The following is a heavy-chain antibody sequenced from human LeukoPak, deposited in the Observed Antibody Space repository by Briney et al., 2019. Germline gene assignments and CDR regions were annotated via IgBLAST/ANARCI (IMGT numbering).Heavy chain of an antibody. D-gene: IGHD5-18*01. Sequence: SGPAPVKPTQTLTLTCTLSGFSLPTTGMRVSWIRQPPGKALEWLARIDWDDDKFYSPSLKTRLTISKDTSKNQVVLTVTNMDPADTATYYCARSYSSHYFDYWGQGTLVTVSS. J-gene: IGHJ4*02. CDR2: IDWDDDK. CDR1: GFSLPTTGMR. V-gene: IGHV2-70*04. CDR3: ARSYSSHYFDY.